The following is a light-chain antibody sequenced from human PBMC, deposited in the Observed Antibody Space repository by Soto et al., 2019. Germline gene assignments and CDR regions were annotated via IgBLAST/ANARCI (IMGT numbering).Light chain of an antibody. J-gene: IGLJ1*01. CDR2: EVS. CDR3: NSYTGTNHIG. V-gene: IGLV2-14*01. Sequence: QCGVSHPASVSRSPAHVISICCTGTSRDLGAYNYVAWYQQHPGKAPKLMIYEVSNRPSGVSNRFSGSKSGNTASLTISGLQAEEQADYYCNSYTGTNHIGFGPGTKVTVL. CDR1: SRDLGAYNY.